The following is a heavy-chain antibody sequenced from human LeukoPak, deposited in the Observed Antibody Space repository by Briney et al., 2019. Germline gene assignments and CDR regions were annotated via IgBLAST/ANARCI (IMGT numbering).Heavy chain of an antibody. V-gene: IGHV1-2*02. CDR3: AKERGGDGYNLPFDY. D-gene: IGHD5-24*01. J-gene: IGHJ4*02. CDR1: GYTFTTYA. Sequence: ASVKVSCKASGYTFTTYAIHWVRQAPGQGLEWMGWITPGGGTNYPQKFQGRVAITWDTSITTAYMDLSRLTSDDTAVYYCAKERGGDGYNLPFDYWGQGTLVTVSS. CDR2: ITPGGGT.